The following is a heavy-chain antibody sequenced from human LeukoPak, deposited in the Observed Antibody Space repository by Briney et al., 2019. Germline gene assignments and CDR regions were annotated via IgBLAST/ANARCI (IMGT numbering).Heavy chain of an antibody. CDR2: IYSGGST. V-gene: IGHV3-53*01. CDR3: AREDYGLDAFDI. Sequence: PGGSLRLSCAASGFTVSSNYMSWVRQAPGKGLEWVSVIYSGGSTYYADSVKGRSAISRDNSKNTLYLQMNSLRAEDTAVYYCAREDYGLDAFDIWGQGTMVTVSS. D-gene: IGHD4-17*01. CDR1: GFTVSSNY. J-gene: IGHJ3*02.